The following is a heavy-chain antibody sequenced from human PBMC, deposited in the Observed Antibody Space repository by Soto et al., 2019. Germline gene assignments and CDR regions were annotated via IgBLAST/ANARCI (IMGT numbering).Heavy chain of an antibody. CDR1: GGSISSYY. J-gene: IGHJ5*02. Sequence: QVQLQESGPGLVKPSETLSLTCTVSGGSISSYYWSWIRQPPGRGLEWIGYIYYSGSTNYNPSLKSRVTISVDTSKNQFSLKLSSVTAADTAVYYCARAWNWNYDQSPYNWFDPWGQGTLVTVSS. CDR3: ARAWNWNYDQSPYNWFDP. D-gene: IGHD1-7*01. CDR2: IYYSGST. V-gene: IGHV4-59*01.